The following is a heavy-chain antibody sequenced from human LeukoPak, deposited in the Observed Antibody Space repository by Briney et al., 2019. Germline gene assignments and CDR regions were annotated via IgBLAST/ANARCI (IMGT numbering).Heavy chain of an antibody. Sequence: ASVKVSCKASGGTFSSYAISWVRQAPGQGLEWMGRIIPILGIANYAQKFQGRVTITADKSTSTAYMELSSLGSEDTAVYYCARATVADYYFDYWGQGTLVTVSS. CDR1: GGTFSSYA. CDR3: ARATVADYYFDY. J-gene: IGHJ4*02. D-gene: IGHD2-15*01. V-gene: IGHV1-69*04. CDR2: IIPILGIA.